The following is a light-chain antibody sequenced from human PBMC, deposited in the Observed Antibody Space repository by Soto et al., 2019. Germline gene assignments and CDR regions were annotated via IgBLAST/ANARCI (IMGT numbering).Light chain of an antibody. Sequence: IVLTQSPGTLSLSPGEGATLSCRASQSVSGSYLAWYQQRPGQAPRFVIYDASRRATGIPDRFSGSGSGTDFTLTIRRLEPEDFAIYYCRQYGSSPSTFGPGTKVDIK. CDR1: QSVSGSY. J-gene: IGKJ3*01. V-gene: IGKV3-20*01. CDR2: DAS. CDR3: RQYGSSPST.